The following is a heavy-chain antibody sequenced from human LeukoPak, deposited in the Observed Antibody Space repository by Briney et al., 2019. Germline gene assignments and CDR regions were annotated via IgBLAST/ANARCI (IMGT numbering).Heavy chain of an antibody. CDR1: GFSISRGYY. CDR2: IYHTGSA. Sequence: PSETLSLTCAVSGFSISRGYYLGWIRQSPGKGLEWIGSIYHTGSAFYNPSLKSRLTISLDTSKNQFSLELTSVTAADTSIYYCAKRRDAFDIWGQGTMVTVSS. CDR3: AKRRDAFDI. V-gene: IGHV4-38-2*01. J-gene: IGHJ3*02.